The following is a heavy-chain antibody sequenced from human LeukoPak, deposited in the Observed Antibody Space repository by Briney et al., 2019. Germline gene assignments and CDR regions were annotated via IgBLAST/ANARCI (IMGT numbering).Heavy chain of an antibody. D-gene: IGHD3-10*01. J-gene: IGHJ5*02. CDR1: GGSIRSYY. V-gene: IGHV4-4*07. CDR3: ARDQYGSGTYSPFTYWFDP. CDR2: IYTSGST. Sequence: PSETLSLTCTVSGGSIRSYYWSWIRQPAGKGLEWIGRIYTSGSTNYNPSLKSRVTMSVDTSKNQFPLKLNSVTAADTAVYYCARDQYGSGTYSPFTYWFDPWGQGTLVTVSS.